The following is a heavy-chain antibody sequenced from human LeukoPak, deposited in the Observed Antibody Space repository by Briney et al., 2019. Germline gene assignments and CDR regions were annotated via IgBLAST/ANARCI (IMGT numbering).Heavy chain of an antibody. CDR2: ISSAGGST. CDR1: GFTFSSYA. V-gene: IGHV3-23*01. CDR3: AKGGYCDGVSCYGYYYMDV. J-gene: IGHJ6*03. Sequence: GGSLRLSCAASGFTFSSYAMNWVRQAPGKGLEWVSAISSAGGSTYYADSVKGPFTISRDNSKHTLFLQMNSLRAEDTAVYCCAKGGYCDGVSCYGYYYMDVWGKGTTVTVSS. D-gene: IGHD2-15*01.